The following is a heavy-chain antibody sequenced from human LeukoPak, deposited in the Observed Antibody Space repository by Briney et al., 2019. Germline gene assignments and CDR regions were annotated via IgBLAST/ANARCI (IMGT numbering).Heavy chain of an antibody. V-gene: IGHV3-30-3*01. Sequence: GRSLGLSCAASGFTFSSYDMHWVRQAPGKGLEWVAVISYDGSNKDYADSVKGRFTISRDNSKNTLYVQMNSLRVEDTAVYYCVLGHYGGLFDNWGQGTLVTVSS. D-gene: IGHD4-23*01. J-gene: IGHJ4*02. CDR2: ISYDGSNK. CDR1: GFTFSSYD. CDR3: VLGHYGGLFDN.